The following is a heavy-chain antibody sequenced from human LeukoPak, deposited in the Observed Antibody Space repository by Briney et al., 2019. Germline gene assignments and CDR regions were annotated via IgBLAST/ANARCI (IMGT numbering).Heavy chain of an antibody. CDR3: AKAGIAVPATPEY. CDR1: GFTFSSYS. J-gene: IGHJ4*02. CDR2: ISGSSSYI. D-gene: IGHD6-19*01. Sequence: GGSLRLSCAASGFTFSSYSMNWVRLAPGKGLEWVSSISGSSSYIYYADSVKGRFTISRDNANNSLYLQMNSLRAEDTAVYYCAKAGIAVPATPEYCGQGTQVSVSS. V-gene: IGHV3-21*04.